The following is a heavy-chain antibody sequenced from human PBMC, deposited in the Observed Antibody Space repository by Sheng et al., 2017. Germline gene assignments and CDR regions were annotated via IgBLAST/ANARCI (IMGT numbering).Heavy chain of an antibody. D-gene: IGHD3-22*01. V-gene: IGHV1-69*01. CDR2: IIPIFGTA. J-gene: IGHJ4*02. Sequence: QVQLVQSGAEVKKPGSSVKVSCKASGGTFSSYAISWVRQAPGQGLEWMGGIIPIFGTANYAQKFQGRVTITADESTSTAYMELSSLRSEDTAVYYCARMPGYYATYYFDYWGQGTLVTVSS. CDR3: ARMPGYYATYYFDY. CDR1: GGTFSSYA.